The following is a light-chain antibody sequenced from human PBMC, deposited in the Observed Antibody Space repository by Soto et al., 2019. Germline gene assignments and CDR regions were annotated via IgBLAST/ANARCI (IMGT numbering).Light chain of an antibody. Sequence: QSVLTQPASVSGSPGQSITISCTGSSSDVGAYNSVSWYQHHPGRAPKLILYEVTTRPSGVSSRFSGSKSGNTASLTISGLQADDEATYYCSSYTSTNTPYVFGTGTKVTVL. CDR2: EVT. V-gene: IGLV2-14*01. CDR3: SSYTSTNTPYV. CDR1: SSDVGAYNS. J-gene: IGLJ1*01.